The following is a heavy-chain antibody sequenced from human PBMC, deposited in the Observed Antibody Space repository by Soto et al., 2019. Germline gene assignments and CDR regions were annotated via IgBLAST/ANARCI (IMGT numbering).Heavy chain of an antibody. V-gene: IGHV3-30-3*01. CDR1: GFMFSSYA. Sequence: QVQLVESGGGVVQPGRSLRLSCAASGFMFSSYAMHWVRQAPGKGLEWVAVKTYDGSNKYYADSVKGRFTISRDNSKITLYLQRNSLRAEDTAVYYCARAGGLLVDYWGQETLVTVSS. J-gene: IGHJ4*02. D-gene: IGHD1-26*01. CDR2: KTYDGSNK. CDR3: ARAGGLLVDY.